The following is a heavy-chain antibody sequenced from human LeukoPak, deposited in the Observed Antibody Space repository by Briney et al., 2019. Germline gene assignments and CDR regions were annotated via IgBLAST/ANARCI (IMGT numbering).Heavy chain of an antibody. Sequence: KPSETLPLTCTVSGGSINTYYWSWIRQPPGKGLEWIASISYTGSTRYHPSLKSRLTLSLDTSKNLFSLDLTSVTSADTAVYYCARGVYYGALFLYTDSWGQGILVAVSS. D-gene: IGHD3-22*01. CDR3: ARGVYYGALFLYTDS. CDR1: GGSINTYY. CDR2: ISYTGST. V-gene: IGHV4-59*01. J-gene: IGHJ4*02.